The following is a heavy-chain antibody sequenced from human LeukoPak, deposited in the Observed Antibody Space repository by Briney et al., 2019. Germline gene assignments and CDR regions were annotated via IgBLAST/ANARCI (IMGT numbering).Heavy chain of an antibody. CDR1: GFTFSSYE. V-gene: IGHV3-48*03. D-gene: IGHD6-19*01. Sequence: PGGSLRLSCAASGFTFSSYEMNWVRQAPGKGLEWVSYISSSGSTIYYADSVKGRFTISRDNAKNSLYLQMNSLRAEDTAVYYCARELTVAGTLIDYWGQGTLVTVSS. CDR2: ISSSGSTI. CDR3: ARELTVAGTLIDY. J-gene: IGHJ4*02.